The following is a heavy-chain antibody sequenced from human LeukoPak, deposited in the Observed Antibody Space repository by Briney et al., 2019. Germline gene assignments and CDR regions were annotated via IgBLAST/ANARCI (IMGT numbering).Heavy chain of an antibody. CDR1: GYTFTTYY. V-gene: IGHV1-18*01. J-gene: IGHJ3*01. CDR2: ISAYNGNT. Sequence: ASVKVSCKASGYTFTTYYISWVRQAPGQGLEWMGWISAYNGNTNYAQKFQDRVTMTTDTSTSTAYMELRSLRSDDTAVYYCAREEGAPIAAANVWGLGTMVTVSS. CDR3: AREEGAPIAAANV. D-gene: IGHD6-13*01.